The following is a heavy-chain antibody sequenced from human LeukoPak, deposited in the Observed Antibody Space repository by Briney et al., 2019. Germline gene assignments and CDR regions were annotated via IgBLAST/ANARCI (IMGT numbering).Heavy chain of an antibody. CDR1: GGSISSYY. D-gene: IGHD3-10*01. CDR3: ARVTYNGYQHFDY. J-gene: IGHJ4*02. V-gene: IGHV4-4*07. CDR2: IYSSGST. Sequence: SETLSLTCTVSGGSISSYYWSWIRQPAGKGLEWIGRIYSSGSTNYNPSLKSRGTMSVDTSRNQFSLKLSSVTAADTAVYYCARVTYNGYQHFDYWGQGNLVTVS.